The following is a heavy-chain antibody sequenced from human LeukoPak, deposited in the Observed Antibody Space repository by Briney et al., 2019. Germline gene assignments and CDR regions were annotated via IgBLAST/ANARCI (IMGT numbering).Heavy chain of an antibody. D-gene: IGHD6-19*01. CDR1: GYTLTELS. CDR3: ATAGIAVAGPFDYYYYGMDV. Sequence: ASVKVSCKVSGYTLTELSMHWVRQAPGKGREWMGGFDPEDGETIYAQKFQGRVTMTEDTSTDTAYMELSSLRSEDTAVYYCATAGIAVAGPFDYYYYGMDVWGQGTTVTVSS. V-gene: IGHV1-24*01. CDR2: FDPEDGET. J-gene: IGHJ6*02.